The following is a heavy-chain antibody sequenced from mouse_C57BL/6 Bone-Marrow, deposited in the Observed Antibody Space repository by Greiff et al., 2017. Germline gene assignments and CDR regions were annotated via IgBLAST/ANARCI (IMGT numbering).Heavy chain of an antibody. V-gene: IGHV1-15*01. Sequence: QVQLQQSGAELVRPGASVTLSCKASGYTFTDYEMHWVKQTPVHGLEWIGAIDPETGGTAYNQKFKGKAILPADKSSSTAYMELRRLTSEDSAVXNCKRDGYGSKSPLDYWGQGTTLTVSS. J-gene: IGHJ2*01. CDR2: IDPETGGT. D-gene: IGHD1-1*01. CDR1: GYTFTDYE. CDR3: KRDGYGSKSPLDY.